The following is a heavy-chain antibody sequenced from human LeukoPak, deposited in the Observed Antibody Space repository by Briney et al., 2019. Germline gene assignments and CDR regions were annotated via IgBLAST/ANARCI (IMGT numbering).Heavy chain of an antibody. J-gene: IGHJ4*02. V-gene: IGHV3-21*01. CDR3: ARAWGVRGVFDY. CDR1: GFTFSSYS. D-gene: IGHD3-10*01. Sequence: PGGSLRLSCAASGFTFSSYSMNWVRQAPGKGLEWVSSISSSSSYIYYADSVKGRFTISRDNAKNSLYLQMNSLRAEDTAVYYCARAWGVRGVFDYWGQGTLVTVSS. CDR2: ISSSSSYI.